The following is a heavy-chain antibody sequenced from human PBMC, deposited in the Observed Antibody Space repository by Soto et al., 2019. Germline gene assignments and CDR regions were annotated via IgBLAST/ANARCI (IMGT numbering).Heavy chain of an antibody. CDR2: IYSGGYT. Sequence: GGSLRLSCAVSGFTVSNNYMSWVRQAPGKGLEGVSVIYSGGYTAYGDSVKGRFTISRDNSKNTLYLQMNSLRAEDTAVYYCAREFMSSWYSYYGMDVWGQGTTVTVSS. J-gene: IGHJ6*02. V-gene: IGHV3-53*05. CDR1: GFTVSNNY. D-gene: IGHD6-13*01. CDR3: AREFMSSWYSYYGMDV.